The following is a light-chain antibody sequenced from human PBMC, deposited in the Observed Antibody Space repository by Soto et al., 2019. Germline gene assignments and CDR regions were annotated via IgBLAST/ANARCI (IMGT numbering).Light chain of an antibody. Sequence: EIVMTQSPATLSVSPGERVTLSCRASQSVNRRLAWFQHKPGQAPRLLIYGASTRATDIPARFSGSGSGTEFTLTISSLQYEDFAIYYCHQYNNWPPYTFGQGTKLEIK. CDR3: HQYNNWPPYT. V-gene: IGKV3-15*01. CDR1: QSVNRR. CDR2: GAS. J-gene: IGKJ2*01.